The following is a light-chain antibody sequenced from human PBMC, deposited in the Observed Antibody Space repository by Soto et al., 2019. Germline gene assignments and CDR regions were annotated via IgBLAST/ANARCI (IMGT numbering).Light chain of an antibody. Sequence: QSALTQPASVSGSPGQSITISCTGTSSDVGGYNYVSWYQQHPGKAPKLMIYEVSNRPSGVSNRFSGSKSGNTASLTISGLQAEDEADYYCTSYTSSSRYVFXTGPKLTVL. CDR3: TSYTSSSRYV. CDR1: SSDVGGYNY. V-gene: IGLV2-14*01. CDR2: EVS. J-gene: IGLJ1*01.